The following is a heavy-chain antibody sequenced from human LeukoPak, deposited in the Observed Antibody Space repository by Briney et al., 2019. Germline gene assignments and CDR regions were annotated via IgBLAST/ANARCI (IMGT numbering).Heavy chain of an antibody. V-gene: IGHV4-39*07. J-gene: IGHJ3*02. CDR3: ARVRGSVRDAFDI. D-gene: IGHD3-10*01. Sequence: PSETLSLTCTVSGGSISSSSYYWGWIRQPPGKGLEWIGSIYHSGSTYYNPSLKSRVTISVDKSKNQFSLKLSSVTAADTAVYYCARVRGSVRDAFDIWGQGTMVTVSS. CDR1: GGSISSSSYY. CDR2: IYHSGST.